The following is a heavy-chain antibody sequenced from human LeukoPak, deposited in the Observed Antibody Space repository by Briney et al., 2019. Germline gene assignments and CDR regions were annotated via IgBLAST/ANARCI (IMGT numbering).Heavy chain of an antibody. CDR3: ARDPRNYGDYYFDY. J-gene: IGHJ4*02. CDR2: VSSRASTI. D-gene: IGHD4-17*01. CDR1: GFTFSDYY. Sequence: PGGSLRLSCAASGFTFSDYYMSWIRQAPGKGREGVSYVSSRASTIYYADSVKGRFTISRDTAKKSLYPQMNSLRAENTAVYYCARDPRNYGDYYFDYWGQGTLVTVSS. V-gene: IGHV3-11*01.